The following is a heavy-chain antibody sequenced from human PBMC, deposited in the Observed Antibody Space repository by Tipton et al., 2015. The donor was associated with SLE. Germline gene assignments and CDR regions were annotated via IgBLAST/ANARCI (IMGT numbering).Heavy chain of an antibody. CDR1: GGSISSGSFS. J-gene: IGHJ4*02. CDR3: ARHPTYFDY. Sequence: LRLSCAVSGGSISSGSFSWSWIRQPPGKGLEWIGYVHQNGFTYSTPSLRSRVTISMDKSNNQFSLKLTSVSAADTAVYYCARHPTYFDYWGQGTLVTVSS. V-gene: IGHV4-30-2*05. CDR2: VHQNGFT.